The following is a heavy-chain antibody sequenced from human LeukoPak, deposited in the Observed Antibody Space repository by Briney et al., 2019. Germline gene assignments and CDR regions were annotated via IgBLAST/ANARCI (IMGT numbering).Heavy chain of an antibody. D-gene: IGHD1-26*01. Sequence: PGGSLRLSCAASGFTFSSYEMNWVRQAPGKGLEWVSYISSSGSTIYYADSVKGRFTISRDNPKNTLYLQMNSLRAEDTAVYYCARDRGIVGATVDFDYWGQGTLVTVSS. CDR3: ARDRGIVGATVDFDY. V-gene: IGHV3-48*03. J-gene: IGHJ4*02. CDR1: GFTFSSYE. CDR2: ISSSGSTI.